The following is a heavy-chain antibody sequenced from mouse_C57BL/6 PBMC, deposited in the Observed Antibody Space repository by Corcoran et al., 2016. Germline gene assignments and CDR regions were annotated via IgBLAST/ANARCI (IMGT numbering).Heavy chain of an antibody. CDR1: GYTFTDYY. Sequence: EVQLQQSGPELVKPGASVKISCKASGYTFTDYYMNWVKQSHGKSLEWIGDINPNNGGTSYNQKFKGKATLTVDKSSSTAYMELRSLTSEDSAVYYWAFYGNYAYFDVGGTGTTVTVSS. CDR3: AFYGNYAYFDV. D-gene: IGHD2-1*01. CDR2: INPNNGGT. J-gene: IGHJ1*03. V-gene: IGHV1-26*01.